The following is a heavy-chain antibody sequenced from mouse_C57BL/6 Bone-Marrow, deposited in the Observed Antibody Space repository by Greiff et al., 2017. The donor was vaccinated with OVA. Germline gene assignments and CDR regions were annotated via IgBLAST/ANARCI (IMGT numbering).Heavy chain of an antibody. CDR2: ISNGGGST. J-gene: IGHJ4*01. V-gene: IGHV5-12*01. Sequence: VKLVESGGGLVQPGGSLKLSCAASGFTFSDYYMYWVRQTPEKRLEWVAYISNGGGSTYYPDTVKGRFTISRDNAKKTLYLQMSRLKSEDTAMYYCARREGYYAMDYWGQGTSVTVSS. CDR1: GFTFSDYY. CDR3: ARREGYYAMDY.